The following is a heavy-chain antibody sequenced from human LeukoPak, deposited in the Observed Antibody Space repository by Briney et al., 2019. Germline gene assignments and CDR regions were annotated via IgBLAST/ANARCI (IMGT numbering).Heavy chain of an antibody. CDR1: GFTFSSYG. Sequence: GGSLRLSCAASGFTFSSYGMHWVRQAPGKGLEWVAVISYDGSTKYYADSVKGRFTISRDNSKNTLYLQMNSLRAEDTAVYYCAKDRGSKVAAAGPFDYWGQGTLVTVSS. V-gene: IGHV3-30*18. CDR3: AKDRGSKVAAAGPFDY. J-gene: IGHJ4*02. D-gene: IGHD6-13*01. CDR2: ISYDGSTK.